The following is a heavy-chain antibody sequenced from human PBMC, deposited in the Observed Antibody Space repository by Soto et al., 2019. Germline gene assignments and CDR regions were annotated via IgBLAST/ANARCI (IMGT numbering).Heavy chain of an antibody. J-gene: IGHJ4*02. CDR1: GFTFSSYA. D-gene: IGHD1-26*01. CDR3: ARDRVGVGASFDY. V-gene: IGHV3-30-3*01. Sequence: QVQLVESGGGVVQPGRSLRLSCAASGFTFSSYAMHWVRQAPGKGLEWVAVISYDGSNKYYADSVKGRFTISRDNSKNTLYLQMNSLRAEDTAVYYCARDRVGVGASFDYWGQGTLVTVSS. CDR2: ISYDGSNK.